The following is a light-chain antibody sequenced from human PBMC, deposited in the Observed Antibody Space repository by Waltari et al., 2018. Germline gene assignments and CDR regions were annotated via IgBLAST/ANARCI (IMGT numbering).Light chain of an antibody. CDR2: GVN. V-gene: IGLV2-14*03. CDR1: SSAVGGYKY. J-gene: IGLJ3*02. CDR3: SSYTTSSTWV. Sequence: QSALTQPASVSGSPGQSIPISCTGTSSAVGGYKYVSWYQQHPGKAPKLMIFGVNNRPSGVSSRFSGSTSGNTASLTISGLQAEDEADYYCSSYTTSSTWVFGGGAKLTV.